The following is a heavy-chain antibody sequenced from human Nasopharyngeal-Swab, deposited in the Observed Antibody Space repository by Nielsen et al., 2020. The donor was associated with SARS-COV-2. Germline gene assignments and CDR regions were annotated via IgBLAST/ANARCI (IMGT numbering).Heavy chain of an antibody. Sequence: SETLSLTCTVSGDSISSYYWSWIRQPPGKGLEWIGYIYYSGSTNYNPSLKSRVTISVDTSKNQFSLKLSSVTAADTAVYYCASGAISKFDPWGQGTLVTVSS. CDR1: GDSISSYY. CDR3: ASGAISKFDP. J-gene: IGHJ5*02. CDR2: IYYSGST. V-gene: IGHV4-59*08.